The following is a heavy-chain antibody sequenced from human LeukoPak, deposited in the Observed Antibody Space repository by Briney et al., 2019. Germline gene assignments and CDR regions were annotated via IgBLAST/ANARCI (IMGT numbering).Heavy chain of an antibody. CDR3: QGGGYDFWSGWRDYYYYGMDV. D-gene: IGHD3-3*01. CDR2: ISSSSSYI. V-gene: IGHV3-21*01. CDR1: GFTFSSYS. Sequence: PGGSLRLSCAASGFTFSSYSMNWVRQAPGKGLEWVSSISSSSSYIYYADSVKGRFTISRDNAKNSLYLQMNSLRAEDTAVYYCQGGGYDFWSGWRDYYYYGMDVWGQGTTVTVSS. J-gene: IGHJ6*02.